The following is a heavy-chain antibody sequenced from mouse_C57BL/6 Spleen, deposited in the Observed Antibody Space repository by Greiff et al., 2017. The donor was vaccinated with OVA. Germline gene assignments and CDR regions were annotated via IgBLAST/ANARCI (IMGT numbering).Heavy chain of an antibody. CDR3: TRGLLYYFDY. J-gene: IGHJ2*01. D-gene: IGHD2-13*01. CDR1: GYTFTDYE. CDR2: IDPETGGT. Sequence: VQLMESGAELVRPGASVTLSCKASGYTFTDYEMHWVKQTPVHGLEWIGAIDPETGGTAYNQKFKGKAILTADKSSSTAYMELRSLTSEDAAVYYCTRGLLYYFDYWGQGTTLTVSS. V-gene: IGHV1-15*01.